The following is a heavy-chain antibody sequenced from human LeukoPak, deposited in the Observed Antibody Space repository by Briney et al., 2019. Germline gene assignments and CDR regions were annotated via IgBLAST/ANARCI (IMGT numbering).Heavy chain of an antibody. CDR2: ISYDGSNK. CDR1: GFTFSSYA. Sequence: GGSLRLSCAASGFTFSSYAMHGVRQAPGKGLEWVAGISYDGSNKYYADSVKGRFTISRDNSKNTLYLQMNSLRAEDTAVYYCARDLDTAMVYYYGMDVWGQGTTVTVSS. D-gene: IGHD5-18*01. V-gene: IGHV3-30-3*01. CDR3: ARDLDTAMVYYYGMDV. J-gene: IGHJ6*02.